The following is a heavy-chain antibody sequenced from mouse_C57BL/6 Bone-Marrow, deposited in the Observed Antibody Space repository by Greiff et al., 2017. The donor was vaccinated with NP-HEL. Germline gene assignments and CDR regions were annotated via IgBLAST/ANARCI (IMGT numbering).Heavy chain of an antibody. Sequence: EVMLVESGGGLVQPGGSLSLSCAASGFTFTDYYMSWVRQPPGKALEWLGFIRNKANGYPTEYNASVKGRVTISRVNSQSILYLQMNALRAEDIATYYCAIYCGYDEDYFDYWGQGTTLTVSS. CDR2: IRNKANGYPT. V-gene: IGHV7-3*01. D-gene: IGHD2-2*01. J-gene: IGHJ2*01. CDR3: AIYCGYDEDYFDY. CDR1: GFTFTDYY.